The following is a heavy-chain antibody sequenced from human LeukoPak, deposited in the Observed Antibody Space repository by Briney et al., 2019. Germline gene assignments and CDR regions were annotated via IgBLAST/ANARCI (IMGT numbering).Heavy chain of an antibody. D-gene: IGHD6-13*01. CDR3: ARDQQQLGADY. J-gene: IGHJ4*02. Sequence: GGSLRLSCAASGFTFSSYTMNWVRQAPGKGLEWVSYIDLSGSTLYYADSVKSRFTISRDNAKNSLYLQMNSLRAEDTAVYYCARDQQQLGADYWGQGTLVTVSS. CDR1: GFTFSSYT. CDR2: IDLSGSTL. V-gene: IGHV3-48*04.